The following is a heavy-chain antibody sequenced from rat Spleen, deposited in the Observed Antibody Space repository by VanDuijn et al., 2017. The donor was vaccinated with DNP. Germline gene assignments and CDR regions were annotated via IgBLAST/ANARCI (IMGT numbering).Heavy chain of an antibody. CDR2: ISSGGGGT. CDR3: AGRPPPTRGPFDY. J-gene: IGHJ2*01. D-gene: IGHD1-4*01. V-gene: IGHV5-25*01. Sequence: EVQLVESGGGLVQPGRSLKLSCAASGFTFSSFPMAWVRQAPKKGLEWVASISSGGGGTYYRDSVKGRFTISRDNAKSTLYLQMDSLRSEDTATYYCAGRPPPTRGPFDYWGQGVTVTVSS. CDR1: GFTFSSFP.